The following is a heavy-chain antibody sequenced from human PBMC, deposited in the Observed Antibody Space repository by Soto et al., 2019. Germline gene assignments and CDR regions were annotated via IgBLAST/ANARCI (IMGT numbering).Heavy chain of an antibody. CDR1: GFPFISYA. V-gene: IGHV3-30-3*01. D-gene: IGHD4-4*01. CDR2: ISYDGSNK. J-gene: IGHJ6*02. CDR3: ARGIQTPVAAQNRHYYYYGIHV. Sequence: GVSLSLSCSSSGFPFISYAMHWVLQAPGKGLEWVAVISYDGSNKYYADSVKGRFTISRDNSKNTLYLQMNSLRAEDTAVYYCARGIQTPVAAQNRHYYYYGIHVWGQGTTDTGFS.